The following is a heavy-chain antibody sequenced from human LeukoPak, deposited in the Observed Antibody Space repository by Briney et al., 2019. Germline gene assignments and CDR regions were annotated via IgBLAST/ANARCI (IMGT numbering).Heavy chain of an antibody. CDR1: GGSLSSYY. J-gene: IGHJ3*02. V-gene: IGHV4-59*01. Sequence: SETLSLTCTVSGGSLSSYYWSWIRQPPGKGLEWIGYIYYSGSTNYNPSLKSRVTISVDTSKNQFSLKLSSVTAADTAVYYCARDRGRGYSYGYNAFDIWGQGTMVTVSS. CDR3: ARDRGRGYSYGYNAFDI. D-gene: IGHD5-18*01. CDR2: IYYSGST.